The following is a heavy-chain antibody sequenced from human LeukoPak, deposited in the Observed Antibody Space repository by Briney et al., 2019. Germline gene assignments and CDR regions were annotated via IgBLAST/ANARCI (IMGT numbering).Heavy chain of an antibody. CDR1: GFSFSAYI. D-gene: IGHD3-22*01. CDR3: ARDWTYYDSSGHSSY. J-gene: IGHJ4*02. Sequence: GGSLRLSCVASGFSFSAYIMHWVRQAPGKGLEYVSAIRSDGSSTFYPNSVKGRFTISRDNSKSTLYLQMGSLRAEDTAVYYCARDWTYYDSSGHSSYWGQGTLVTVSS. V-gene: IGHV3-64*01. CDR2: IRSDGSST.